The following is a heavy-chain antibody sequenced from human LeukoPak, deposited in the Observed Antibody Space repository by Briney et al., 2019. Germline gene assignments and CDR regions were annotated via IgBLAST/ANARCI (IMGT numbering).Heavy chain of an antibody. V-gene: IGHV5-51*01. CDR1: GYSFTCYW. J-gene: IGHJ5*02. CDR3: ARRYYYDSSGYEFDP. D-gene: IGHD3-22*01. Sequence: GESLKISCKGSGYSFTCYWIGWVRQMPGKGLEWMGIIYPGDSDTRYSPSFQGQVTISADKSISTAYLQWSSLKASDTAMYYCARRYYYDSSGYEFDPWGQGTLVTVSS. CDR2: IYPGDSDT.